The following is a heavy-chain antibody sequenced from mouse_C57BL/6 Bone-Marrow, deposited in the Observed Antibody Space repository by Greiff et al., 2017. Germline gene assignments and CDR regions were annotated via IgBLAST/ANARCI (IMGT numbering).Heavy chain of an antibody. J-gene: IGHJ2*01. D-gene: IGHD1-1*01. CDR2: IRNKANNHAS. CDR1: GFTFSDAW. Sequence: EVMLVESGGGLVQPGGSMKLSCAASGFTFSDAWMDWVRQSPEKGLEWVAEIRNKANNHASYYAVSVKGRFTISRDDSKSSVYLQMNSLRAEDTGIYYCTRDGPYYFDYWGQGTTLTVSS. CDR3: TRDGPYYFDY. V-gene: IGHV6-6*01.